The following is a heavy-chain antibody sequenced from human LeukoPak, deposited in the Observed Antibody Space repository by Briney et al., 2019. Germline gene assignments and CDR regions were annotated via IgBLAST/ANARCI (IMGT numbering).Heavy chain of an antibody. J-gene: IGHJ4*02. CDR1: VYTFTVYY. D-gene: IGHD3-3*01. CDR3: ARSPGDFWSGYYMANYFDY. CDR2: INPNSGGT. V-gene: IGHV1-2*02. Sequence: ASVKVSFKSSVYTFTVYYMHWVRQAPGQGREWMGWINPNSGGTNYAQKFQGRVTMTRDTSISTVYMELSRLRSDDTAVYYCARSPGDFWSGYYMANYFDYWGQGTLVTVSS.